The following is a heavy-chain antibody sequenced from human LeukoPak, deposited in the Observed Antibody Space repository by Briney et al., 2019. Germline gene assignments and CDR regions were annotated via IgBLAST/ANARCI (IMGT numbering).Heavy chain of an antibody. CDR3: ARVYVYGDFVNYYYYMDV. Sequence: SETLSLTCAVYGGSFSGYYWSWIRQPPGKGLEWIGEINHSGSTYYNPSLKSRVTISVDTSKNQFSLKLSSVTAADTAVYYCARVYVYGDFVNYYYYMDVWGKGTTVTVSS. CDR1: GGSFSGYY. D-gene: IGHD4-17*01. V-gene: IGHV4-34*01. CDR2: INHSGST. J-gene: IGHJ6*03.